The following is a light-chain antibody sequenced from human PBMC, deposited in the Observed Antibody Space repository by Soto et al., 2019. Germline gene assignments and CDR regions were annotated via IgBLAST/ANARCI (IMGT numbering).Light chain of an antibody. J-gene: IGKJ2*01. CDR2: AAS. CDR3: LQRNSYPRET. V-gene: IGKV1-17*01. Sequence: DIQMTQSPSSLSASVGDRVTITCRASQGIRNDLGWFQQKPGKAPKRLIYAASSLQSGVPSRFGGSGSGTEFTLTISSLQPEDFAPYYYLQRNSYPRETFGQGTKLEIK. CDR1: QGIRND.